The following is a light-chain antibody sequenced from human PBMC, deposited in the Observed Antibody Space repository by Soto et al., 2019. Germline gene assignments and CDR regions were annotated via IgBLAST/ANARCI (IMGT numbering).Light chain of an antibody. J-gene: IGKJ5*01. Sequence: DFVMTHTPLSLSFAPVQPASISCDXSQVLRHITGETFLFWYLQKPGQSPQLLIYEVSTRVSGVPDRFSGSGSGTDFTLEISRVETDDVGIYYCMQSTQLPPTFGQGTRLEI. CDR1: QVLRHITGETF. CDR3: MQSTQLPPT. CDR2: EVS. V-gene: IGKV2D-29*02.